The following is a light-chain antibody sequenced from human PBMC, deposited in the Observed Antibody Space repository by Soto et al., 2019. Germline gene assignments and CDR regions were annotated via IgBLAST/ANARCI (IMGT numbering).Light chain of an antibody. CDR1: QSLSDN. J-gene: IGKJ1*01. V-gene: IGKV3-15*01. Sequence: EIVMTQSPATLAVSPGDTATLSCRASQSLSDNLAWYQQKPGQAPRLLIFRASTRAKGVPARFSGSGSRTEFTLTISSLQSEDFAVYYCQQYNNWWTFGQGTKVDIK. CDR3: QQYNNWWT. CDR2: RAS.